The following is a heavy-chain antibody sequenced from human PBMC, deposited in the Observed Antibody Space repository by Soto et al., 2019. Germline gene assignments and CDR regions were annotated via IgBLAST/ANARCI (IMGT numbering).Heavy chain of an antibody. V-gene: IGHV2-26*04. J-gene: IGHJ5*02. CDR3: ASTYSTSWYWFDP. CDR2: IFSNDEK. CDR1: GFSLSNDGLG. D-gene: IGHD6-13*01. Sequence: QVTVKESGPVLVKPTETLTLTCTVSGFSLSNDGLGVSWIRQPPGKALEWLAHIFSNDEKSYSTSLKSRLTISTDTSKSQVVLTMTNMDPVDTATYYCASTYSTSWYWFDPWGQGTLVTVSS.